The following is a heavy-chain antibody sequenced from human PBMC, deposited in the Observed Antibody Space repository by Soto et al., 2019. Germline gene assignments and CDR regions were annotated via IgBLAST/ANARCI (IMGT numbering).Heavy chain of an antibody. J-gene: IGHJ2*01. CDR3: ARGVYDLYGDHTQWYFDL. CDR2: ISSSSSYI. D-gene: IGHD4-17*01. CDR1: GFTFSSYS. V-gene: IGHV3-21*01. Sequence: GGSLRLSCAASGFTFSSYSMNWVRQAPGKGLEWVSSISSSSSYIYYADSVKGRFTISRDNAKNSLYLQMNSLRAEDTAVYYCARGVYDLYGDHTQWYFDLWGRGTLVTVSS.